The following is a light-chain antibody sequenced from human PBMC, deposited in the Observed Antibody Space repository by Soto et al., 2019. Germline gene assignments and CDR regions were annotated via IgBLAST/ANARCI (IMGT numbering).Light chain of an antibody. CDR1: QSISSD. CDR3: QQSYSTPHT. V-gene: IGKV1-39*01. Sequence: DIQMTQSPSSLSASVGDRVTITCRASQSISSDLNLYQQKPGKAPKLLIYAASSLQSGVPSRFSGSGSGTAFTLTISSLHAEDFATYYCQQSYSTPHTFGQGTKMDIK. CDR2: AAS. J-gene: IGKJ1*01.